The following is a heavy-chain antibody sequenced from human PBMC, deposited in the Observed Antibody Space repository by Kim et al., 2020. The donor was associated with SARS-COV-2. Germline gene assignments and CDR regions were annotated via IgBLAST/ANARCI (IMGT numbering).Heavy chain of an antibody. Sequence: SVKVSCKASGFTFSSSAMKWVRQARGQRLEWIGWIVVVSGNANYAQKFQGRVTITTDMSTSTAYMELSSLRSEDTAVYYCATTGGHRSSGFSAWGQGTLVTVSS. CDR1: GFTFSSSA. CDR2: IVVVSGNA. V-gene: IGHV1-58*02. J-gene: IGHJ5*02. D-gene: IGHD6-6*01. CDR3: ATTGGHRSSGFSA.